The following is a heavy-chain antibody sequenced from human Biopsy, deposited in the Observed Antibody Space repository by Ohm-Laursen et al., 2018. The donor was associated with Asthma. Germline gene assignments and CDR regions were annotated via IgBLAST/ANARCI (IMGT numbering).Heavy chain of an antibody. CDR2: ISYDGSSI. J-gene: IGHJ4*02. D-gene: IGHD6-19*01. V-gene: IGHV3-30-3*01. CDR1: RFTYE. CDR3: AREGVAGTHIED. Sequence: SLRLSCAASRFTYEMHWVRQAPGKGLEWVAVISYDGSSIYYADSVKCGFTISRDNSKNTLSLQMNSLTAEDTAVYYCAREGVAGTHIEDWGQGTLVTVSS.